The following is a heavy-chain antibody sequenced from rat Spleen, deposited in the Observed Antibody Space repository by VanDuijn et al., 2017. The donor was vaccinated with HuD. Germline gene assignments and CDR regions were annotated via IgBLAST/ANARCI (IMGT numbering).Heavy chain of an antibody. CDR2: ISNTGDSI. V-gene: IGHV5-31*01. D-gene: IGHD1-2*01. CDR1: GFTFKNYW. CDR3: TRGPPLIYSSSIPYYWYFDF. Sequence: EVQLVESGGGLVQPGRSLKLSCVVSGFTFKNYWMSWIRQAPGKGLEWVASISNTGDSIYYPDSVKGRFTISRDNAQDTLYLQMNSLRSEDTATYYCTRGPPLIYSSSIPYYWYFDFWGPGTMVTVSS. J-gene: IGHJ1*01.